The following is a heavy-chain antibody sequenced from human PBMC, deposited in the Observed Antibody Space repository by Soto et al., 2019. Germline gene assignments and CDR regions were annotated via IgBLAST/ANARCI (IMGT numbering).Heavy chain of an antibody. V-gene: IGHV1-2*04. J-gene: IGHJ4*02. CDR1: GYTFTGYY. Sequence: ASVKVSCKASGYTFTGYYMHWVRQAPGQGLEWMGWINPNSGGTNYAQKFQGWVTMTRDTSISTVYMELRSLRSDDTAVYYCARDSGVYYYDSSGYHWFVYWGQGTLVTVSS. CDR2: INPNSGGT. CDR3: ARDSGVYYYDSSGYHWFVY. D-gene: IGHD3-22*01.